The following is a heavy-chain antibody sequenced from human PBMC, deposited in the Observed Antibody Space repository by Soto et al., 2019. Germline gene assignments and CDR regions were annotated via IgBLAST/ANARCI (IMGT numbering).Heavy chain of an antibody. V-gene: IGHV3-30*09. J-gene: IGHJ4*02. CDR2: ISYDGSNK. CDR1: GFTFSSYA. Sequence: GGSLRLSCAASGFTFSSYAMHWVRQAPGKGLEWVAVISYDGSNKYYADSVKGRFAISRDNSKNTLYLQMNSLRGEDTAVYYCATLPMVRGVMGDDYWGQGTLVTVSS. D-gene: IGHD3-10*01. CDR3: ATLPMVRGVMGDDY.